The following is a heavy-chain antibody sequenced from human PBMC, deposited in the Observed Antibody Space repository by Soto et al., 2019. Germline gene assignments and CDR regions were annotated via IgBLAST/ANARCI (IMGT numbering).Heavy chain of an antibody. D-gene: IGHD3-10*01. CDR1: GYTFTSFY. Sequence: QVQLVQSGAEVKNPGASVKLSCKASGYTFTSFYIHWVRQAPGQGLEWMAIINPNGGSTNYAPNLQGRVTLTRDTSTNTLYLELSSLGSEDTAVYYCARGLTSGDYWGQGTLVTVSS. CDR3: ARGLTSGDY. CDR2: INPNGGST. J-gene: IGHJ4*02. V-gene: IGHV1-46*01.